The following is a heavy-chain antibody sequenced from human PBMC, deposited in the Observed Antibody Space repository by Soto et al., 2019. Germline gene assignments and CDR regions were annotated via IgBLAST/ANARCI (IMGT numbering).Heavy chain of an antibody. V-gene: IGHV1-3*01. Sequence: GASVKVSCKASGYTFTSYAMHWVRQAPGQRLEWMGWINAGNGNTKYSQKFQGRVTITRDTSASTAYMELSSLRSEDTAVYYCARSLVVPAALQAYYYGMDVSGHGTTVTVSS. CDR1: GYTFTSYA. J-gene: IGHJ6*02. CDR3: ARSLVVPAALQAYYYGMDV. CDR2: INAGNGNT. D-gene: IGHD2-2*01.